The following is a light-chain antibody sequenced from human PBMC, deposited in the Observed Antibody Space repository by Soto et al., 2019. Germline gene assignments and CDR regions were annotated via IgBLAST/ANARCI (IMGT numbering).Light chain of an antibody. J-gene: IGKJ5*01. CDR2: DVS. CDR1: QDIRGA. Sequence: AIQLTQSPSSLSASVGDRVTITCRASQDIRGALAWYQQNPGKPPKLLIFDVSSLQSGVPSRFSGSGSGTDFTLTISSLQPEDFATYYCQQFNTYPITFGQGTRLEIK. V-gene: IGKV1-13*02. CDR3: QQFNTYPIT.